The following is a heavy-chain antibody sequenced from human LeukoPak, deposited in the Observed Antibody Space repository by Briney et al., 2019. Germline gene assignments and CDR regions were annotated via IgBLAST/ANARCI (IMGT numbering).Heavy chain of an antibody. D-gene: IGHD4-11*01. V-gene: IGHV1-46*01. CDR1: GYTFTSYG. CDR3: ARGYSNYPDY. J-gene: IGHJ4*02. Sequence: ASVKVSCKASGYTFTSYGISWVRQAPGQGLEWMGIINPSGGSTSYAQKFQGRVTMTRDTSTSTVYMELSSLGSEDTAVYYCARGYSNYPDYWGQGTLVTVSS. CDR2: INPSGGST.